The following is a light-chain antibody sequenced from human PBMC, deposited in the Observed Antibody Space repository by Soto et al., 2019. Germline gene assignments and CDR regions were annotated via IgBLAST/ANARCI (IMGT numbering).Light chain of an antibody. CDR3: QQANSFPRT. Sequence: DIQMTQSPSSVSASVGDRVTITCRATPGISSWLAWYQQKPGKAPKLLIYAASSLQSGVPSRFSGSGSGTDFTLTINNLQPEDFATYYCQQANSFPRTFGPGTKVDIK. CDR1: PGISSW. J-gene: IGKJ3*01. V-gene: IGKV1-12*01. CDR2: AAS.